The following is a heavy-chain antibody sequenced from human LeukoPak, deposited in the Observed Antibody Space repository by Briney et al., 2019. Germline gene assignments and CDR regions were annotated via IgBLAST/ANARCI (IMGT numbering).Heavy chain of an antibody. CDR2: ISYDGSNK. Sequence: GGSLRLSCAASGFTFSSYGMHWVRQAPGKGLEWVAVISYDGSNKYYADSVKGRFTISRDNPKNTLYLQMNSLRAEDTAVYYCAKDRLWFGESLGGMDVWGQGTTVTVSS. CDR1: GFTFSSYG. J-gene: IGHJ6*02. V-gene: IGHV3-30*18. CDR3: AKDRLWFGESLGGMDV. D-gene: IGHD3-10*01.